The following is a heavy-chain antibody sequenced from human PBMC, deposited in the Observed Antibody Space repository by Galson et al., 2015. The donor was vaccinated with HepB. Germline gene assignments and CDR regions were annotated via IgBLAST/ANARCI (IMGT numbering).Heavy chain of an antibody. J-gene: IGHJ4*02. V-gene: IGHV3-49*03. Sequence: SLRLSCAASGFTFGDYAMSWFRQAPGKGLEWVGFIRSKAYGGTTECAASVKGRFTISRDDSKSIAYLQMNSLKTEDTAVYYCTRDGGSQGSSGLYYFDYWGQGTLVTVSS. CDR1: GFTFGDYA. CDR2: IRSKAYGGTT. D-gene: IGHD6-19*01. CDR3: TRDGGSQGSSGLYYFDY.